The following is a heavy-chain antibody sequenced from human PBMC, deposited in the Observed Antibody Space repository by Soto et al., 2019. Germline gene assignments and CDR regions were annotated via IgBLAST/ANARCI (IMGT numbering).Heavy chain of an antibody. CDR2: ISSSSYI. D-gene: IGHD3-16*01. J-gene: IGHJ3*02. CDR1: GFTFSSYS. V-gene: IGHV3-21*01. CDR3: ASLTESLGAIDAFDI. Sequence: GGSLRLSCAASGFTFSSYSMNWVRQAPGKGLEWVSSISSSSYIYYADSVKGRFTISRDNAKNSLYLQMNSLRAEDTAVYYCASLTESLGAIDAFDIWGQGTMVTVSS.